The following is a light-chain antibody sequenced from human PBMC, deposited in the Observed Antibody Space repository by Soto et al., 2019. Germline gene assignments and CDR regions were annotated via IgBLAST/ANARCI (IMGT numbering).Light chain of an antibody. CDR2: GAS. V-gene: IGKV3-15*01. CDR1: QSVSSY. Sequence: VLSQSPAILSLSPGERATLSCRASQSVSSYLAWYQQKPGQAPRLLIYGASTRATGIPARFSGSGSGTEFTLTISSLQSEDFAVYYCQQYSTSPTFGEGTRLEIK. J-gene: IGKJ5*01. CDR3: QQYSTSPT.